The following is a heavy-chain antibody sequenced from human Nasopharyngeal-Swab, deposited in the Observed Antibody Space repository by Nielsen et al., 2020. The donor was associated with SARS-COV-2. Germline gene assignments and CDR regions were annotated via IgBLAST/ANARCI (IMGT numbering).Heavy chain of an antibody. V-gene: IGHV1-18*01. CDR3: ARDGGQWWLVILNENWFDP. J-gene: IGHJ5*02. CDR2: ISAYNGNT. Sequence: ASVKVSCKASGYTFTSYGISWVRQAPGQGLEWMGWISAYNGNTNYAQKLQGRVTMTTDTSTSTAYMELRSPRSDDTAVYYCARDGGQWWLVILNENWFDPWGQGTLVTVSS. D-gene: IGHD6-19*01. CDR1: GYTFTSYG.